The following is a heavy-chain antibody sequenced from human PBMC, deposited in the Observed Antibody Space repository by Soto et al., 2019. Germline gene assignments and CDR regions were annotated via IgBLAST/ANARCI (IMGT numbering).Heavy chain of an antibody. Sequence: PGGSLRLSCAASGFTFSSYAMHWVRQAPGKGLELVAVISYDGSNKYYADSVKGRFTISRDNSKNTLYLQMNSLRAEDTAMYYCARDPERGLTLSGVADFWGQGILVTVSS. CDR3: ARDPERGLTLSGVADF. J-gene: IGHJ4*02. D-gene: IGHD3-3*01. CDR1: GFTFSSYA. V-gene: IGHV3-30-3*01. CDR2: ISYDGSNK.